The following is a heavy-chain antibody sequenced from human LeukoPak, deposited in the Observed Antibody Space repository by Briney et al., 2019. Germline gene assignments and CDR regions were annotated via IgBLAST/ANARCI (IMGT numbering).Heavy chain of an antibody. D-gene: IGHD3-3*01. CDR1: GFTFSDSA. V-gene: IGHV3-73*01. CDR3: TFDFWSGYWTFGSYGMDV. CDR2: IRSKANSYAT. J-gene: IGHJ6*01. Sequence: VWSLRLSCAASGFTFSDSAMHWVRQASGKGLEWVGRIRSKANSYATAYAASVKGRFTISRDDSKNTAYLQMNSLKTEDTAVYYCTFDFWSGYWTFGSYGMDVWGQGATVTVSS.